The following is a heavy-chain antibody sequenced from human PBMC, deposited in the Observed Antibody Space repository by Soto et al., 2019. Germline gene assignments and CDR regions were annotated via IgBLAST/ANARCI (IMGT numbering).Heavy chain of an antibody. CDR1: GGSISSSSYY. Sequence: SETLSLTCTVSGGSISSSSYYWGWIRQPPGKGLEWIGSIYYSGSTYYNPSLKSRVTISVDTSKNQFSLKLSSVTAADTAVYYCARRYGWAFDIWGQGTMVTVPS. D-gene: IGHD3-16*01. CDR3: ARRYGWAFDI. J-gene: IGHJ3*02. V-gene: IGHV4-39*01. CDR2: IYYSGST.